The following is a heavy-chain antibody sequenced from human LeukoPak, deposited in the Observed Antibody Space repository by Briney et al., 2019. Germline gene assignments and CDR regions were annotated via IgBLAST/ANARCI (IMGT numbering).Heavy chain of an antibody. CDR1: GFTFNRYG. D-gene: IGHD6-13*01. Sequence: GRTLRHSCAASGFTFNRYGMHLVPQAPGQGLESVALIWYDGSNKDYADSVKGRFTISRDNSKNTLYLQMNSLRAEDTAVYYCARPRTYSSSWSPFDYWGQGTLVTVSS. CDR3: ARPRTYSSSWSPFDY. V-gene: IGHV3-33*01. J-gene: IGHJ4*02. CDR2: IWYDGSNK.